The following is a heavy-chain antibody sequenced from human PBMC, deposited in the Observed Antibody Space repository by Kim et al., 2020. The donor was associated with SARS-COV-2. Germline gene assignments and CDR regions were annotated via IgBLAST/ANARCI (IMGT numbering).Heavy chain of an antibody. CDR3: AKDAKYYDFWSGYFPNPAGYYYDYYAMDV. CDR1: GFTFSSYG. D-gene: IGHD3-3*01. J-gene: IGHJ6*02. V-gene: IGHV3-30*18. CDR2: ISYDGSNK. Sequence: GGSLRLSCAASGFTFSSYGMHWVRQAPGKGLEWVAVISYDGSNKYYADSVKGRFTISRDNSKNTLYLQMNSLRAEDTAVYYCAKDAKYYDFWSGYFPNPAGYYYDYYAMDVWGQGTTVTVSS.